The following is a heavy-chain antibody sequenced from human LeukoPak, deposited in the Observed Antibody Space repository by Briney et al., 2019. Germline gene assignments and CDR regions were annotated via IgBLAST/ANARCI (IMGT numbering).Heavy chain of an antibody. CDR1: GGSISSYY. V-gene: IGHV4-59*08. CDR3: ARSMFSSGYHDY. Sequence: SETLSLTCTVSGGSISSYYWSWIRQPPGKGLEWIGYIYYSGSTNYNPSLKSRVTISVDTSKNQFSLKLSSVTAADTAVYYCARSMFSSGYHDYWGQGTLVTVSS. J-gene: IGHJ4*02. D-gene: IGHD3-22*01. CDR2: IYYSGST.